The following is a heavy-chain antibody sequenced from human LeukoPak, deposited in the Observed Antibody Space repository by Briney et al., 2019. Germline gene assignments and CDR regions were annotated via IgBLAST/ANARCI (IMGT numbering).Heavy chain of an antibody. D-gene: IGHD4-17*01. J-gene: IGHJ4*02. CDR3: ARENLSNDYGDYSLYYFDY. CDR2: ISHSGST. Sequence: SETLSLTCAVYGGSFSGYYWSWIRQPPGKGLEWIGEISHSGSTNYNPSLKSRVTISVDTSKNQFSLKLSSVTAADTAVYYCARENLSNDYGDYSLYYFDYWGQGTLVTVSS. CDR1: GGSFSGYY. V-gene: IGHV4-34*01.